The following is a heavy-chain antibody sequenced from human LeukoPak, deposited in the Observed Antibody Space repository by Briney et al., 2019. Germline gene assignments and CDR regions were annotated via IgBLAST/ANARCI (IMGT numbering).Heavy chain of an antibody. CDR2: IYYSGNT. CDR1: GGSISSYY. J-gene: IGHJ4*02. D-gene: IGHD5-24*01. CDR3: ARGGRDGYSYYFDY. V-gene: IGHV4-59*01. Sequence: SETLSLTCTVSGGSISSYYWGWIRQPPGKGLEWIGYIYYSGNTNYNPPLRSRVTISVDTFKNQISLKLRSVTAADTAVYYCARGGRDGYSYYFDYWGQGTLVTVSS.